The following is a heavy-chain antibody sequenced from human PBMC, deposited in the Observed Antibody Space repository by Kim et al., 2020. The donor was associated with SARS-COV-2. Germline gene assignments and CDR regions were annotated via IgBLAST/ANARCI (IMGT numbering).Heavy chain of an antibody. CDR3: AREGWGIAVAGNFDY. D-gene: IGHD6-19*01. Sequence: DSVKGRFTISRDNAKNSLYLQMNSLRAEDTALYHCAREGWGIAVAGNFDYWGQGTLVTVSS. V-gene: IGHV3-20*01. J-gene: IGHJ4*02.